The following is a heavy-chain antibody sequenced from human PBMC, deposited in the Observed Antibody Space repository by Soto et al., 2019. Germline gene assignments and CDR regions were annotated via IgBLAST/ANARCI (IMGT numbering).Heavy chain of an antibody. CDR2: IYYSGST. CDR1: GGSISSGDYY. D-gene: IGHD4-17*01. Sequence: PSETLSLTCTVSGGSISSGDYYWSWIRQPPGKGLEWIGYIYYSGSTYYNPSLKSRVTMSLDTSTNQFSLKLSSVTAADTAVYFCARQLSGDYPNANWLDPWGQGNLVTV. J-gene: IGHJ5*02. V-gene: IGHV4-30-4*01. CDR3: ARQLSGDYPNANWLDP.